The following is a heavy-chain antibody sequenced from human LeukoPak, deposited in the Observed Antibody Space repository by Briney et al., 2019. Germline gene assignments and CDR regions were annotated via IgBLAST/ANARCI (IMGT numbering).Heavy chain of an antibody. Sequence: GESLKISCKASGYVFTSYWIGWVRQMPGRGLEWMGIIYPGTSDTRYGPSFQGQVTISADKSISTAYLQWSSLKASDTAMYYCARLGGVSHYMDVWGKGTTVTISS. CDR1: GYVFTSYW. J-gene: IGHJ6*03. CDR3: ARLGGVSHYMDV. D-gene: IGHD6-13*01. V-gene: IGHV5-51*01. CDR2: IYPGTSDT.